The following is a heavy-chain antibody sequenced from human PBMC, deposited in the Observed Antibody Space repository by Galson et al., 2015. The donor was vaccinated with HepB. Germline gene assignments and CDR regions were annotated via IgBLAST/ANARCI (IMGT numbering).Heavy chain of an antibody. CDR2: IYHTGSA. CDR1: GGSISSSNYY. D-gene: IGHD5-18*01. V-gene: IGHV4-31*06. J-gene: IGHJ4*02. Sequence: TLSLTCTVSGGSISSSNYYWSWIRQLPGKGLDWLGYIYHTGSAYYNPSLKSRVTMSVDTSKNQFSLNLSSVTAADTAVYYCTSGGQQLFRYFFDYWGQGTLVTVSS. CDR3: TSGGQQLFRYFFDY.